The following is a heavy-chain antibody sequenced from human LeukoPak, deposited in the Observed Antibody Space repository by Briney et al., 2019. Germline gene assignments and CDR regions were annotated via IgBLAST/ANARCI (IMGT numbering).Heavy chain of an antibody. CDR2: INHSGST. D-gene: IGHD4-17*01. V-gene: IGHV4-34*01. CDR1: GRSLRGYY. J-gene: IGHJ4*02. CDR3: ARSGGYGDYALGNPTPFDY. Sequence: SETLSLPCAVYGRSLRGYYWSGIRQPPGKGLDWIGEINHSGSTNYNPSLKSRVTISVDTSKNQFSLKLSSVTAADTAVYYCARSGGYGDYALGNPTPFDYWGQGTLVTVSS.